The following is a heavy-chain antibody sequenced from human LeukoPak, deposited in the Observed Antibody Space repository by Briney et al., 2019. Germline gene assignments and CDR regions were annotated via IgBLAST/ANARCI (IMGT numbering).Heavy chain of an antibody. V-gene: IGHV3-66*03. CDR1: GFTVSSNS. D-gene: IGHD1-26*01. CDR3: AKDTTSGTFDY. J-gene: IGHJ4*02. Sequence: GGSLRLSCTVSGFTVSSNSMSWVRQAPGKGLEWVSFIYSDNTHYSDSVKGRFTISRDNSKNTLYLQMNGLRAEDTAIYYCAKDTTSGTFDYWGQGTLVTVSS. CDR2: IYSDNT.